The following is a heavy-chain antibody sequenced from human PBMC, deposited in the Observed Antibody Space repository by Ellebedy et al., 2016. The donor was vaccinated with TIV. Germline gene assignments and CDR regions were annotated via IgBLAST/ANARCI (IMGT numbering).Heavy chain of an antibody. D-gene: IGHD6-19*01. Sequence: ASVKVSCKASGYIFSNYDISWVRQAPGQGLEWMGIINPSGGSTSYAQKFQGRVTMTRDTSISTAYMELSRLRSDDTAVYYCARSYSSGWDFDYWGQGTLVTVSS. CDR2: INPSGGST. CDR3: ARSYSSGWDFDY. CDR1: GYIFSNYD. J-gene: IGHJ4*02. V-gene: IGHV1-46*01.